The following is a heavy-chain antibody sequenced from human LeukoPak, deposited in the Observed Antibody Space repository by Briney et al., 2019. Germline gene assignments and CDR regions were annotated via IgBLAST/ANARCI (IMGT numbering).Heavy chain of an antibody. CDR2: IYTSGST. J-gene: IGHJ3*02. CDR3: ARDAQPYYYDSRGYYFAFDI. D-gene: IGHD3-22*01. Sequence: SETLSLTCTVSGGSISSYYWSWIRQPAGKGLEWIGRIYTSGSTNYNPSLKSRVTTSVDTSKNQFSLKLSSVTAADTAVYYCARDAQPYYYDSRGYYFAFDIWGQGTMVTVSS. V-gene: IGHV4-4*07. CDR1: GGSISSYY.